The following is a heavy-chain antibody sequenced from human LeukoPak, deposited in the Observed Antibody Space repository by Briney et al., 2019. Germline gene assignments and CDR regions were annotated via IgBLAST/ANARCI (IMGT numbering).Heavy chain of an antibody. J-gene: IGHJ4*02. CDR1: GGSINNKNNN. D-gene: IGHD3-10*01. V-gene: IGHV4-39*01. CDR2: VDYSGNT. CDR3: ARHMLGYYGSGSSYTPFDS. Sequence: PSETLSLTCIVSGGSINNKNNNWGWIRQSPEKGLEWVGSVDYSGNTDYNPSLKSRADISADTSKNQFSLRLTSVTAADTAFYYCARHMLGYYGSGSSYTPFDSWGQGTLVTVTS.